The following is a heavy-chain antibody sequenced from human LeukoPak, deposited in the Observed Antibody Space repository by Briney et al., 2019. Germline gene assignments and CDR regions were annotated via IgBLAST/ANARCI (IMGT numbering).Heavy chain of an antibody. D-gene: IGHD3-3*01. J-gene: IGHJ4*02. Sequence: SETLSLTCAVSGYSISSGYYWGWIRQPPGKGLEWIGSIYHSGSTYYNPSLKSRVTISVDTSRNQFSLKLSSVTAADTAVYYCARQGVVSTTFDYWGQGTLVTVSS. V-gene: IGHV4-38-2*01. CDR3: ARQGVVSTTFDY. CDR1: GYSISSGYY. CDR2: IYHSGST.